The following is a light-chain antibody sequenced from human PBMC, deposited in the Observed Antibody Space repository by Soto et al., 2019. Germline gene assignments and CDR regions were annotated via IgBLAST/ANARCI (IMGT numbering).Light chain of an antibody. J-gene: IGKJ1*01. V-gene: IGKV3-15*01. CDR2: GAS. CDR1: QSVSTN. CDR3: QQYTNRPPWT. Sequence: DIVMTQSPATLSVSPGERATLSCRASQSVSTNLAWYQQKPGQAPRLLIYGASTRATGIPARFSGSGSGTEFTLTISSLQSDDFAVHYCQQYTNRPPWTFGQGTRVDIK.